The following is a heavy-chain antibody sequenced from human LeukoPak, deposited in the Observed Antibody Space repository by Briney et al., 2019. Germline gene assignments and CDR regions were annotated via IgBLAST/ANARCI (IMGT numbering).Heavy chain of an antibody. J-gene: IGHJ4*02. V-gene: IGHV3-21*04. CDR1: GFPFSSYS. CDR2: ISSSSNYI. Sequence: GGSLRLSCAASGFPFSSYSMNWVRQAPGKGLEWVSYISSSSNYIYYADSVKGRFTISRDNSKNTLYLQMNSLRAEDTAVYYCAKIQLWLIAGYWGQGTLVTVSS. CDR3: AKIQLWLIAGY. D-gene: IGHD5-18*01.